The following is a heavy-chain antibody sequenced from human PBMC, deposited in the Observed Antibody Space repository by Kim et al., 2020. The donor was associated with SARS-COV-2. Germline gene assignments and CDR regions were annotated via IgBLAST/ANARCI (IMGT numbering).Heavy chain of an antibody. Sequence: ASVKVSCKASGYTFISYGITWVRQAPGQGLEWMGWISAYSGYTNSAQKLHDRVTMTTDTSTSTAYMDLRSLRSDDTAVYYCARGGLDCSGGGCKYYFDYWGQGTLVTVAS. CDR1: GYTFISYG. J-gene: IGHJ4*02. CDR2: ISAYSGYT. CDR3: ARGGLDCSGGGCKYYFDY. V-gene: IGHV1-18*01. D-gene: IGHD2-15*01.